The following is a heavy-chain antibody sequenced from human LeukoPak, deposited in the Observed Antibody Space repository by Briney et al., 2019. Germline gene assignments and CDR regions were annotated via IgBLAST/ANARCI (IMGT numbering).Heavy chain of an antibody. V-gene: IGHV3-33*01. CDR1: GFTFSSYG. Sequence: GGTLRLSCAASGFTFSSYGMHWVRQAPGKGLEWVAVIWYDGSNKFYADSVKGRFTISRDNSKNTLYLQMNSLRAEDPAVYYCARDRAAADLDYWGQGTLVTVSS. CDR2: IWYDGSNK. J-gene: IGHJ4*02. D-gene: IGHD6-13*01. CDR3: ARDRAAADLDY.